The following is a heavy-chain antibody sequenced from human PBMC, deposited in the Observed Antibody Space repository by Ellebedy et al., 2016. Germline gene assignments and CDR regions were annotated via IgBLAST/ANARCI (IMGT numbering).Heavy chain of an antibody. CDR3: ARGGYSYALDY. J-gene: IGHJ4*02. V-gene: IGHV4-30-2*01. CDR2: IYHSGST. D-gene: IGHD5-18*01. Sequence: SWIRQPPGKGLEWIGYIYHSGSTYYNPSLKSRVTISVDRSKNQFSLKLSSVTAADTAVYYCARGGYSYALDYWGQGTLVTVSS.